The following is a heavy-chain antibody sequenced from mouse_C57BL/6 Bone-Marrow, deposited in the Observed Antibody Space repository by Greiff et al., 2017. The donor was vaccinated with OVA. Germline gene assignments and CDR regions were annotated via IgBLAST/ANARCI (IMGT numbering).Heavy chain of an antibody. Sequence: QVQLKESGPGLVQPSQSLSITCTVSGFSLTSYGVHWVRQSPGKGLEWLGVIWRGGSTDYNAACMSRLSITKDNSKSQVFFKMNSLQADDTAIYYCAKNYYYGRGYYYAMDYWGQGTSVTVSS. CDR3: AKNYYYGRGYYYAMDY. V-gene: IGHV2-5*01. J-gene: IGHJ4*01. CDR2: IWRGGST. D-gene: IGHD1-1*01. CDR1: GFSLTSYG.